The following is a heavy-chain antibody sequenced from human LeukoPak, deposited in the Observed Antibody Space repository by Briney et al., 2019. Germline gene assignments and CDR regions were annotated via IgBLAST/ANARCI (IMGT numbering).Heavy chain of an antibody. J-gene: IGHJ4*02. CDR3: ARDQQQLAFDY. V-gene: IGHV1-18*04. D-gene: IGHD6-13*01. CDR1: GYTFTSYG. Sequence: ASVKVSCTASGYTFTSYGISWVRQAPGQGLEWMGWISAYNGNTNYAQKLQGRVTITTHTSTSTAYMELRSLRSDDTAVYYCARDQQQLAFDYWGQGTLVTVSS. CDR2: ISAYNGNT.